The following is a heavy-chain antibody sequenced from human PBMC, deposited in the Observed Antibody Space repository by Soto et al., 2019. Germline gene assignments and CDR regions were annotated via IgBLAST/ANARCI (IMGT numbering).Heavy chain of an antibody. J-gene: IGHJ5*02. V-gene: IGHV4-39*01. CDR3: ERHRRKGRTLMVTGWFDP. D-gene: IGHD5-18*01. Sequence: QLQLQESGPGLVKPSETLSLTCSVSGGSIITTDYYWAWIRQPPGSELDWFGSISNTGTTFYNPSLKSRSTISVDPSKSKFSLRLTSVTASDTAVYYCERHRRKGRTLMVTGWFDPWGQGTLVNVSS. CDR1: GGSIITTDYY. CDR2: ISNTGTT.